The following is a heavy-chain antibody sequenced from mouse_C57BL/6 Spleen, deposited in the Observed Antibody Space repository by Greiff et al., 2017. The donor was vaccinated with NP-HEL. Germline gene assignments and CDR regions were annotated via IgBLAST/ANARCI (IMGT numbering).Heavy chain of an antibody. CDR3: AREDMDSITFAY. D-gene: IGHD2-10*02. CDR1: GYSITSGYD. Sequence: EVQLQQSGPGMVKPSQSLSLTCTVTGYSITSGYDWHWIRHFPGNKLEWMGYISYSGSTNYNPSLKSRISITHDTSKNHFFLKLNSVTTEDTATYYCAREDMDSITFAYWGQGTLVTVSA. V-gene: IGHV3-1*01. CDR2: ISYSGST. J-gene: IGHJ3*01.